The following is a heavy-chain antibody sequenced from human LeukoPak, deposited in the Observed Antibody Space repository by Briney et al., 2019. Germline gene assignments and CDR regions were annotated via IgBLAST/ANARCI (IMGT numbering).Heavy chain of an antibody. D-gene: IGHD3-10*02. CDR2: ISSSGSTI. J-gene: IGHJ3*02. V-gene: IGHV3-11*01. CDR3: ATHGRGHITTFAFDI. Sequence: GGSLRLSCAASGFTFSDYYMSWIRQAPGKGLEWVSYISSSGSTIYYADSVKGRFTISRDNAKNSLYLQMNSLRSEDTAVYYCATHGRGHITTFAFDIWGQGTMVTVSS. CDR1: GFTFSDYY.